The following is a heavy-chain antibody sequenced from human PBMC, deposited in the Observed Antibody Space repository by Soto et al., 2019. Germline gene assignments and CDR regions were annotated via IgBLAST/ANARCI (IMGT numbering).Heavy chain of an antibody. CDR1: EFAFSSSA. CDR2: ITVAGGGI. J-gene: IGHJ4*02. D-gene: IGHD1-26*01. CDR3: AKWPPSPKMGVTSH. V-gene: IGHV3-23*01. Sequence: EMQLLESGGGLAQPGGSLRLSCAASEFAFSSSAMAWIRQTPGKGLQWVSAITVAGGGIYYADSVKGRFTISRDNSKKTLYLQMNSLSAEDTAHYFCAKWPPSPKMGVTSHWGQGTLVTVSS.